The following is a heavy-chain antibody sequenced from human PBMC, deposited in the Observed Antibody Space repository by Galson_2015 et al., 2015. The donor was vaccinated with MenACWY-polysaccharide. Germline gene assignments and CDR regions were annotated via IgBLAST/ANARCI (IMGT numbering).Heavy chain of an antibody. CDR1: RFTFSDYG. CDR3: AKPFYGGNSYGAFNI. J-gene: IGHJ3*02. V-gene: IGHV3-30*18. Sequence: SLRLSCAASRFTFSDYGMHWVRQAPGKGLEWVAVISSDGSDKYYADSVKGRFTISRDNPKNTLYLQMNSLRAEDTAVYYCAKPFYGGNSYGAFNIWGQGTMVTVSS. D-gene: IGHD4-23*01. CDR2: ISSDGSDK.